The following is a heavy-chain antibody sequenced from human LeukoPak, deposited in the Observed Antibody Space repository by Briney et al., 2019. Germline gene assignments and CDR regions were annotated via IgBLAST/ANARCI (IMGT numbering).Heavy chain of an antibody. CDR3: ASGGQKWLQLDAFDI. CDR1: GYTFTNYY. J-gene: IGHJ3*02. D-gene: IGHD5-24*01. Sequence: GASVKVSCKASGYTFTNYYMHWVRQAPGQGLEYMGILDPSAGDTTYAQKFQGRVTMTRDTSTSTVYMELSSLRFEDTAVYYCASGGQKWLQLDAFDIWGQGTMVTVSS. CDR2: LDPSAGDT. V-gene: IGHV1-46*01.